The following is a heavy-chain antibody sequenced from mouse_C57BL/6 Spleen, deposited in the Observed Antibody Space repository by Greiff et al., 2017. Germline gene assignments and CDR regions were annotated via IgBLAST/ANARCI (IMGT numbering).Heavy chain of an antibody. CDR2: INPNNGGT. CDR1: GYTFTDYN. V-gene: IGHV1-18*01. D-gene: IGHD1-1*02. J-gene: IGHJ4*01. Sequence: EVQLQESGPELVKPGASVQIPCKASGYTFTDYNMDWVKQSHGKSLEWIGDINPNNGGTIYNQKFKGKATLTVDKSSSTAYMELRSLTSEDTAVYYCARRWDYAMDYWGQGTSVTVSS. CDR3: ARRWDYAMDY.